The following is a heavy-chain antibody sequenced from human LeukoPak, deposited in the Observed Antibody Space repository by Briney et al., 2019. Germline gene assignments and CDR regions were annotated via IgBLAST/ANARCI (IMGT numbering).Heavy chain of an antibody. D-gene: IGHD2-21*02. Sequence: PGGSLRLSCAASGFTFSSYGMHWVRQAPGKGLEWVAVISYDGSNKYYADSVKGRFTISRDNSKNTLYLQMNSLRAEDTAVYYCAKDQNCGGDCYPHFDYWGQGTLVTVSS. V-gene: IGHV3-30*18. CDR2: ISYDGSNK. J-gene: IGHJ4*02. CDR1: GFTFSSYG. CDR3: AKDQNCGGDCYPHFDY.